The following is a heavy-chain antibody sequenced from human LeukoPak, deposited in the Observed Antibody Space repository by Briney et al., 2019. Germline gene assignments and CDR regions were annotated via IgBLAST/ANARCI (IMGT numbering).Heavy chain of an antibody. CDR2: ISGGSSST. CDR3: ARNTPSPTTYGMDV. D-gene: IGHD1-14*01. J-gene: IGHJ6*02. V-gene: IGHV3-21*01. CDR1: GFTFSRYS. Sequence: GGSLRLSCAVSGFTFSRYSMNWVRQAPGKGLEWVSVISGGSSSTFYADSVKGRFTISRDNAKNSLYLQMDSLRAEDTAVYYCARNTPSPTTYGMDVWGQGTTVTVSS.